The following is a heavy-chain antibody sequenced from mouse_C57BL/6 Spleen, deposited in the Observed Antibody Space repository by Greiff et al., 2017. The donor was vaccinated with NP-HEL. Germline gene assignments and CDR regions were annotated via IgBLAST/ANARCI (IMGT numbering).Heavy chain of an antibody. D-gene: IGHD1-1*01. Sequence: VQLQQSGAELVKPGASVKLSCTASGFNIKDYYMHWVKQRTEQGLEWIGRIDPEDGETKYAPKFQGKATITADTSSNPDYLQLSSLTYEDTAVYYCGMGGNTTVEEAMDYWGQGTSVTVSS. CDR3: GMGGNTTVEEAMDY. V-gene: IGHV14-2*01. J-gene: IGHJ4*01. CDR1: GFNIKDYY. CDR2: IDPEDGET.